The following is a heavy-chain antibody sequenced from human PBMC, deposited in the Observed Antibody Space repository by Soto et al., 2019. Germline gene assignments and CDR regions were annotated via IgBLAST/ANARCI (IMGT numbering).Heavy chain of an antibody. Sequence: PGGSLRLSCAASGFTVSSNYMSWVRQAPGKGLEWVSVIYSGGSTYYADSVKGRFTISRDNSKNTLYLQMNSLRAEDTAVYYCARDQDCSSTSCYTTAFDYWGQGTLVTVSS. CDR1: GFTVSSNY. CDR2: IYSGGST. D-gene: IGHD2-2*01. J-gene: IGHJ4*02. V-gene: IGHV3-66*01. CDR3: ARDQDCSSTSCYTTAFDY.